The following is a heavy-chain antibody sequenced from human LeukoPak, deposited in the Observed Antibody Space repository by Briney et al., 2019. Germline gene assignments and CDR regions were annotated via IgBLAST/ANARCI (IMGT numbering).Heavy chain of an antibody. CDR3: AREGNYYMDV. Sequence: PGGSLRLSCAASGFTFSSYAMHWVRQAPGKGLEWVAVISYDGSNKYYADSVKGRFTISRDNSKNTLYLQMNSLRAEDTAVYYCAREGNYYMDVWGKGTTVTISS. CDR2: ISYDGSNK. V-gene: IGHV3-30*04. CDR1: GFTFSSYA. D-gene: IGHD3-10*01. J-gene: IGHJ6*04.